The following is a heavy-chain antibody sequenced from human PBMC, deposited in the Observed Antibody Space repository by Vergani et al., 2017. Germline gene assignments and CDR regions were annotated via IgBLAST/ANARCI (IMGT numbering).Heavy chain of an antibody. CDR1: GFSLNTRGVS. V-gene: IGHV2-5*04. J-gene: IGHJ6*03. CDR2: IYWNDDQ. Sequence: QITLKESGPTLVKPTQTLTLTCTFSGFSLNTRGVSVAWIRQPPGKALDWLALIYWNDDQHYSPSLNNRVTITKDTSKNQVVLTMTNMDYVDTGTYYCVYRKTEGRTTGCFYPFYYCYYMDVWGKGTTVTVSS. D-gene: IGHD1-7*01. CDR3: VYRKTEGRTTGCFYPFYYCYYMDV.